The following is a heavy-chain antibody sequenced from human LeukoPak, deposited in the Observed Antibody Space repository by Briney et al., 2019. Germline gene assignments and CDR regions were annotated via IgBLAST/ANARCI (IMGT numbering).Heavy chain of an antibody. D-gene: IGHD5-24*01. J-gene: IGHJ3*02. Sequence: GGSLRLSCAASGFTFDDYGMSWVRQAPGKGLEWVSGINWNGGSTGYADSVKGRFTISRDNAKNSLYLQMNSLRAEDTAVYYCARLAVWLQFRWSAFDIWGQGTMVTVSS. V-gene: IGHV3-20*04. CDR1: GFTFDDYG. CDR2: INWNGGST. CDR3: ARLAVWLQFRWSAFDI.